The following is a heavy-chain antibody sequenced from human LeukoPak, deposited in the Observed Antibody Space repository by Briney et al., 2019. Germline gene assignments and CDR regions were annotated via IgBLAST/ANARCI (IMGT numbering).Heavy chain of an antibody. V-gene: IGHV3-23*01. CDR2: ISPAGDST. D-gene: IGHD2-2*01. J-gene: IGHJ4*02. Sequence: SGGGLRLSCAASGFTVSSNYMSWVRQAPGKGLEWVSAISPAGDSTTDADSVKGRFTISRDNSKSTLYLQMNGLTAEDTALYYCARRLVTAGITYFFDSWGQGTPVSVSS. CDR3: ARRLVTAGITYFFDS. CDR1: GFTVSSNY.